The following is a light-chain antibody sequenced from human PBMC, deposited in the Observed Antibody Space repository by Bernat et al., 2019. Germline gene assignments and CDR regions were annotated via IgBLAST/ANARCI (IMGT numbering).Light chain of an antibody. V-gene: IGLV3-1*01. CDR2: LDN. CDR3: QSWDSSAGV. J-gene: IGLJ2*01. CDR1: KLGIKF. Sequence: SSELTQPPSVSVSPGQIARITCSGEKLGIKFTCWYQQQSGQSPVVLIYLDNIRPSGISERFSASHSGNTATLTITGTQPKDEADYYCQSWDSSAGVFGGGTKLTVL.